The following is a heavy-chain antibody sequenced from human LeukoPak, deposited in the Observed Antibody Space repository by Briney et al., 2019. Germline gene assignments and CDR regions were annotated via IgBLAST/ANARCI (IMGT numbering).Heavy chain of an antibody. Sequence: GGSLRLSYAASGFTFSSYSMNWVRQAPGKGLEWVSYISSSSSTIYYADSVKGRFTISRDNAKNSLYLQMNSLRAEDTAVYYCARERLTVTTDYWGQGTLVTVSS. CDR3: ARERLTVTTDY. D-gene: IGHD4-17*01. CDR2: ISSSSSTI. CDR1: GFTFSSYS. V-gene: IGHV3-48*01. J-gene: IGHJ4*02.